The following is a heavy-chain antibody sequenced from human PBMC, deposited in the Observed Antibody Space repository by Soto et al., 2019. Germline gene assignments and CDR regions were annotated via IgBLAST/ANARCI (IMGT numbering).Heavy chain of an antibody. J-gene: IGHJ4*02. Sequence: QITLKESGPTLVKPTQTLTLTCTFSGFSLSTSGVGVGWIRQPPGKALEWLALIYWDDDKRYSPSLKSRLTITKDTSRNQVVHTMTNMDAVDTATYYCAHSPEKYNGYDKFDYWGQGTMVTVSS. CDR2: IYWDDDK. D-gene: IGHD5-12*01. CDR3: AHSPEKYNGYDKFDY. CDR1: GFSLSTSGVG. V-gene: IGHV2-5*02.